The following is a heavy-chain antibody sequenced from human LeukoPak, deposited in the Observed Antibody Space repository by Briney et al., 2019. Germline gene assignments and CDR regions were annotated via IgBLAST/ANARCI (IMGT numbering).Heavy chain of an antibody. CDR2: FDPEDGET. V-gene: IGHV1-24*01. D-gene: IGHD3-9*01. CDR3: ATDFPDGSPTAGYYSIFY. CDR1: GYTLTELS. J-gene: IGHJ4*02. Sequence: ASVKVSCKVSGYTLTELSMHWVRQAPGKGLEWMGGFDPEDGETIYAQKFQGRVTMTEDTSTDTAYMELSSLRSEDTAVYYCATDFPDGSPTAGYYSIFYWGQGTLVTVSS.